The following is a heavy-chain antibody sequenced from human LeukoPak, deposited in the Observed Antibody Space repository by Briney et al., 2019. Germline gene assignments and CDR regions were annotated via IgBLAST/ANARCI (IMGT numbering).Heavy chain of an antibody. D-gene: IGHD3-16*02. CDR3: ARDYDYVWGSYRHSNQAFDY. CDR1: GYTFASYG. CDR2: ISAYNGNT. Sequence: ASVKVSCKASGYTFASYGISWVRQAPGQGLEWMGWISAYNGNTNYAQKLQGRVTMTTDTSTSTAYMELRSLRSDDTAVYYCARDYDYVWGSYRHSNQAFDYWGQGTLVTVSS. J-gene: IGHJ4*02. V-gene: IGHV1-18*01.